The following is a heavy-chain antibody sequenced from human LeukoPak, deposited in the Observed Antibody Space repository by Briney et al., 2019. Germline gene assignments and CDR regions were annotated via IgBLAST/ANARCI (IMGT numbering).Heavy chain of an antibody. Sequence: SQTLSLTCAISGDSVSSNSAAWNWIRQSPSRGLEWLGRTYYRSKWYNDYAVSVKSRITINPDTSKNQFSLQLNSVTPEDTAVYYCAKDRRKYQLLEGTYFDYWGQGTLVTVS. J-gene: IGHJ4*02. CDR2: TYYRSKWYN. CDR3: AKDRRKYQLLEGTYFDY. V-gene: IGHV6-1*01. CDR1: GDSVSSNSAA. D-gene: IGHD2-2*01.